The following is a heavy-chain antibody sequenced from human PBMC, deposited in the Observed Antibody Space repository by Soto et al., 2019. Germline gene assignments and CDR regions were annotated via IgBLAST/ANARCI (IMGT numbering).Heavy chain of an antibody. CDR3: ARDVGGSVVPHWFDP. CDR1: GHSISADY. V-gene: IGHV4-4*07. D-gene: IGHD3-22*01. Sequence: QVQLQESGPGLVKASETLSLSCTVSGHSISADYWSWIRQPAGKRLEWIGRVDASGNTNYNPFLKSRVTMSVDTSKNQFFLKVRSVTAADTAMYFCARDVGGSVVPHWFDPWGQGALVTVSS. CDR2: VDASGNT. J-gene: IGHJ5*02.